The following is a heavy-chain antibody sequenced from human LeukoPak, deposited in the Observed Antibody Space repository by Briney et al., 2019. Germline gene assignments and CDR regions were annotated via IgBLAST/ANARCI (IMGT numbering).Heavy chain of an antibody. CDR1: GFIFSKYA. V-gene: IGHV3-23*01. J-gene: IGHJ4*02. D-gene: IGHD1-14*01. CDR3: VRIIYFDY. CDR2: ISGSGGST. Sequence: GGSLRLSCAASGFIFSKYAMSWVRQAPGKGLEWVSSISGSGGSTYYADSVKGRFTISRDNSKNTLHLQMNSLRAEDTAVYYCVRIIYFDYWGQGTLVTVSS.